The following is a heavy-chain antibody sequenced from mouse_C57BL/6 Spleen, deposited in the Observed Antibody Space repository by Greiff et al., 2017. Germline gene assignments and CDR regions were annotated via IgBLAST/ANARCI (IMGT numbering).Heavy chain of an antibody. J-gene: IGHJ3*01. Sequence: EVKLMESGPGLVKPSQSLSLTCSVTGYSITSGYYWNWIRQFPGNKLEWMGYISYDGSNNYNPSLKNRISITRDTSKNQFFLKLNSVTTEDTATYYCARDGGKNWDNYWGQGTLVTGSA. V-gene: IGHV3-6*01. D-gene: IGHD4-1*01. CDR3: ARDGGKNWDNY. CDR2: ISYDGSN. CDR1: GYSITSGYY.